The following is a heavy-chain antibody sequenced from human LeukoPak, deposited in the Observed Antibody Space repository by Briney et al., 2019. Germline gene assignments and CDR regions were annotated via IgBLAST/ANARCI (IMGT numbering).Heavy chain of an antibody. V-gene: IGHV1-2*02. J-gene: IGHJ4*02. CDR3: ARVGSRNSSSPFDY. CDR2: INPNSGGT. CDR1: GYTFTGYY. D-gene: IGHD6-13*01. Sequence: ASVKVSCKASGYTFTGYYTHWVRQAPGQGLEWMGWINPNSGGTNYAQKFQGRVTMTRDTSISTAYMELSRLRSDDTAVYYCARVGSRNSSSPFDYWGQGTLVTVSS.